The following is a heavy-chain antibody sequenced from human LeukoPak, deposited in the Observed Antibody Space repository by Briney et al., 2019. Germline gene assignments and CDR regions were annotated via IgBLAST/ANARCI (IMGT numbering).Heavy chain of an antibody. J-gene: IGHJ5*02. CDR3: ARDIGIAARPSWFDP. V-gene: IGHV4-59*01. Sequence: SETLSLTCTVSGGSTSSYYWSWIRQPPGKGLEWIGYIYYSGGTNYNPSLKSRVTISVDTSKSQFSLKLSSVTAADTAVYCCARDIGIAARPSWFDPWGQGTLVTVSS. CDR2: IYYSGGT. CDR1: GGSTSSYY. D-gene: IGHD6-6*01.